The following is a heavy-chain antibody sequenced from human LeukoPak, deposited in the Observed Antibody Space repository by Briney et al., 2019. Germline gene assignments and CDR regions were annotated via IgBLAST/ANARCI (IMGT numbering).Heavy chain of an antibody. D-gene: IGHD3-16*01. J-gene: IGHJ4*02. Sequence: ASVKLSCKASGYTFTDYYLHWVRQAPGHGNEWMGWINPNSGGTNYAQKFQGRVTMTRDTSITTAYMELNRLRSDDAAVYYCARAYTSPNGPYWGQGILVTVSS. V-gene: IGHV1-2*02. CDR1: GYTFTDYY. CDR2: INPNSGGT. CDR3: ARAYTSPNGPY.